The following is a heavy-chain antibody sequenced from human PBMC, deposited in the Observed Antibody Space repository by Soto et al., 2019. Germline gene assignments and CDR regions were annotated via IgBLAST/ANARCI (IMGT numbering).Heavy chain of an antibody. CDR3: ARVGATTEPFDY. CDR1: GYSISSGYY. Sequence: SETLSLTCAVSGYSISSGYYWGWIRQPPGKGLEWIGSIYHSGSTYYNPSLKSRVTISVDTSKNQFSLKLSSVTAADTAVYYCARVGATTEPFDYWGQGTLVTVSS. J-gene: IGHJ4*02. V-gene: IGHV4-38-2*01. CDR2: IYHSGST. D-gene: IGHD1-26*01.